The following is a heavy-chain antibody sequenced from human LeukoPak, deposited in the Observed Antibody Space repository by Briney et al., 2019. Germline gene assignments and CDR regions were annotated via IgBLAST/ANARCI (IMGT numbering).Heavy chain of an antibody. V-gene: IGHV4-34*01. D-gene: IGHD6-13*01. CDR2: INHSGST. CDR1: GGSFSGYY. CDR3: ARGSDKAAGLY. J-gene: IGHJ4*02. Sequence: SETLSLTCAVYGGSFSGYYWSWIRQPPGKGLEWIGEINHSGSTNYNPSLKSRVTISVDSSKNQFSLKVSSVPAADTGVYYCARGSDKAAGLYWGQGTLVTVSS.